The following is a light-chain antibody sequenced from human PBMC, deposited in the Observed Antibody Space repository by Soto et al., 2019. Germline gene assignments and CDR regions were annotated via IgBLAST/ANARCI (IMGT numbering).Light chain of an antibody. Sequence: EIVLTQSPGTLSLSPGEVATLSCRASQSISSNFLAWYQQKRGQAPRLLIHGASNRATGIPDRFSGSGSGTDFTLTITRLEPEDFAVYYCQQYGGLPRPFGQGTKVEVK. J-gene: IGKJ1*01. CDR3: QQYGGLPRP. CDR2: GAS. CDR1: QSISSNF. V-gene: IGKV3-20*01.